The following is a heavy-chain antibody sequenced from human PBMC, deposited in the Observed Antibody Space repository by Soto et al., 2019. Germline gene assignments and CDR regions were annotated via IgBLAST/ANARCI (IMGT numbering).Heavy chain of an antibody. J-gene: IGHJ4*02. CDR2: ISAYNGNT. CDR1: GYTFTSYG. V-gene: IGHV1-18*04. Sequence: GASVKVSCKASGYTFTSYGISWVRQAPGQGLEWMGWISAYNGNTNYAQKLQGRVTMTTDTSTSTAYMELRSLRSDDTAVYYCARDESGVGATTAIFDYWGQGTLVTVSS. D-gene: IGHD1-26*01. CDR3: ARDESGVGATTAIFDY.